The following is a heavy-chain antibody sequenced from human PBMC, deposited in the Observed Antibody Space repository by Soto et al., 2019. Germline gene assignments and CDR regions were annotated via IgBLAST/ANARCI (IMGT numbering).Heavy chain of an antibody. J-gene: IGHJ6*02. V-gene: IGHV1-69*01. D-gene: IGHD6-6*01. CDR3: ARVLVQQLVHAYYYYGMDV. CDR1: GGTFSSYA. Sequence: QVQLVQSGAEVKQPGSSVKVSCKASGGTFSSYAISWVRQAPGQGREWMGGIIPIFGTANYAQKFQGRVTITADESTSTAYMELSSLRSEDTAVYYCARVLVQQLVHAYYYYGMDVWGQGTTVTVSS. CDR2: IIPIFGTA.